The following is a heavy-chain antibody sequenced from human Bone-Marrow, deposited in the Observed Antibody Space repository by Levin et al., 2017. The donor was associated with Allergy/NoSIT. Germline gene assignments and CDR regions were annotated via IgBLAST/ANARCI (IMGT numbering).Heavy chain of an antibody. CDR2: VHYTGSS. J-gene: IGHJ4*02. V-gene: IGHV4-59*01. Sequence: SQTLSLTCAVSGGSIRNFYWTWLRQTPGVGLEWIGHVHYTGSSTYNPSLKTRLTISVDTSRNQFSLSLRSLSSADTAVYYCARGAGYGDYFDSWGQGTLVTVSS. D-gene: IGHD4-17*01. CDR1: GGSIRNFY. CDR3: ARGAGYGDYFDS.